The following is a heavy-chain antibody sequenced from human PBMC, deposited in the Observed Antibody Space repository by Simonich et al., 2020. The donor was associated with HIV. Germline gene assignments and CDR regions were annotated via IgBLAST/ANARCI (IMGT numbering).Heavy chain of an antibody. CDR3: ARRDRELILYFDY. J-gene: IGHJ4*02. CDR2: INHSGIT. V-gene: IGHV4-34*01. CDR1: GGSFSGYY. D-gene: IGHD3-3*01. Sequence: QVQLQQWGAGLLKPSETLSLTGAVYGGSFSGYYWSWISQPPGKGREWIGEINHSGITNYKSSLNSRATISVDKSKNQFSLKLSSVTAADTAIYYCARRDRELILYFDYWGQGNLVTVSS.